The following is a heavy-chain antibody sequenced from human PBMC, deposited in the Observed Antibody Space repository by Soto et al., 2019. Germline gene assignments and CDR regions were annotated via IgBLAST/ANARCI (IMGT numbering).Heavy chain of an antibody. Sequence: EVQLLESGGGLVQPGGSLRLSCAASTFTFSSYAMNWVRQAPGKGLEWVSGISYTGGTTYFADSVKGRFTISRDNSKNTRYLQMNSLRVEDTAVYYCAKDRSYYCSDSGGMDVWGQGTTVTVSS. CDR3: AKDRSYYCSDSGGMDV. D-gene: IGHD3-10*01. J-gene: IGHJ6*02. CDR1: TFTFSSYA. CDR2: ISYTGGTT. V-gene: IGHV3-23*01.